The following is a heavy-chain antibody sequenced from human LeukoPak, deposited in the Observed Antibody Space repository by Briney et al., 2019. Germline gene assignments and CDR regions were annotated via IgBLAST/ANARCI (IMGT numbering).Heavy chain of an antibody. D-gene: IGHD6-6*01. CDR2: IYSGGSA. V-gene: IGHV3-53*04. CDR3: ARALGSSFDY. CDR1: GFTVSSNY. J-gene: IGHJ4*02. Sequence: PGGSLRLSCAASGFTVSSNYMSWVRQAPGKGLEWVSVIYSGGSAYYADSVKGRFTISRHNSKNTLYLQMNSLRAEDTAVYYCARALGSSFDYWGQGTLVTVSS.